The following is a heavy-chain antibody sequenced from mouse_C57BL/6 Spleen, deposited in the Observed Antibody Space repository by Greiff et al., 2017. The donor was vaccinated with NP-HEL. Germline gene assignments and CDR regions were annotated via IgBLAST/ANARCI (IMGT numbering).Heavy chain of an antibody. CDR1: GYTFTDYY. J-gene: IGHJ1*03. CDR2: INPNNGGT. V-gene: IGHV1-26*01. CDR3: AREGRPFWYFDV. Sequence: VQLQQSGPELVKPGASVKISCKASGYTFTDYYMNWVKQSHGKSLEWIGDINPNNGGTSYNQKFKGKATLTVDKSSSTAYMELRSLTSEDSAVYYCAREGRPFWYFDVWGTGTTVTVSS.